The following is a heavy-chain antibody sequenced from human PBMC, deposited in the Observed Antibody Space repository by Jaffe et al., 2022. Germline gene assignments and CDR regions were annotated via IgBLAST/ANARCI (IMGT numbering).Heavy chain of an antibody. Sequence: QVTLRESGPALVKPTQTLTLTCTFSGFSLSTSGMCVSWVRQPPGKALEWLALIDWDDDKYYSTSLKTRLTISKDTSKNQVVLTMTNMDPVDTATYYCARMTRRVNYDILTGYPRPYYYMDVWGKGTTVTVSS. CDR3: ARMTRRVNYDILTGYPRPYYYMDV. D-gene: IGHD3-9*01. V-gene: IGHV2-70*20. CDR2: IDWDDDK. CDR1: GFSLSTSGMC. J-gene: IGHJ6*03.